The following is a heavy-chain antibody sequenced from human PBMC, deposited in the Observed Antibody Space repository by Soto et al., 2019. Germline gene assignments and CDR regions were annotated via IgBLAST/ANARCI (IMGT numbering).Heavy chain of an antibody. CDR2: IYYSGST. Sequence: PSETLSLTCTVSGGSISSGGYYWSWIRQHPGKGLEWIGYIYYSGSTYYNPSLKSRVTISVDTSKNQFSLKLSSVTAADTAVYYCLCITTAPAEHQALSWGQGPLVTV. D-gene: IGHD3-10*01. CDR3: LCITTAPAEHQALS. J-gene: IGHJ5*02. V-gene: IGHV4-31*03. CDR1: GGSISSGGYY.